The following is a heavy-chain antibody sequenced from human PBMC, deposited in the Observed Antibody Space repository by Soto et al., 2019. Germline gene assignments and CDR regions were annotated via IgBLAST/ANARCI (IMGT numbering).Heavy chain of an antibody. D-gene: IGHD2-8*01. CDR3: ARPILPDIVLSPLWVFFDI. V-gene: IGHV5-51*01. CDR2: IYPGDSDT. J-gene: IGHJ3*02. Sequence: GESLKISCKGSGYSFTSYWIGWVRQMPGKGLEWMGIIYPGDSDTRYSPSFQGQVTISADKSISTAYLQWSSLKASDTAMYYCARPILPDIVLSPLWVFFDIWGQGTMVTVSS. CDR1: GYSFTSYW.